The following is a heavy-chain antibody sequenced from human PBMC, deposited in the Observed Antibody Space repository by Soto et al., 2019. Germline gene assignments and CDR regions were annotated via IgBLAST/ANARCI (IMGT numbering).Heavy chain of an antibody. CDR3: PRLATAAGDLDC. D-gene: IGHD6-13*01. CDR2: IIPILGIA. V-gene: IGHV1-69*02. CDR1: GGTISSYP. Sequence: QVQLVQSGAEVKKPGSSVKVSCKASGGTISSYPIIWVRQAPGQGLEWMGRIIPILGIANYAQKFQGRVTITAEKATGTAYMELSSLRSDDTAVYYCPRLATAAGDLDCWGQGTLVTVSS. J-gene: IGHJ4*02.